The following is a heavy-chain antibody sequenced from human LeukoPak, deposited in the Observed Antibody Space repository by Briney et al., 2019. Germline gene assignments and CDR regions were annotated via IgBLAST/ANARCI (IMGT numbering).Heavy chain of an antibody. CDR3: ARPRLGELDN. D-gene: IGHD3-10*01. Sequence: GASLKISCKGSGSGFTSYWIGWVRQVPGKGLEWMGIIYPGDSDTRYSPSFQGQVTISADKSISTASLQWSSLKASDTAMYYCARPRLGELDNWGQGTLVTVSS. CDR1: GSGFTSYW. J-gene: IGHJ4*02. V-gene: IGHV5-51*01. CDR2: IYPGDSDT.